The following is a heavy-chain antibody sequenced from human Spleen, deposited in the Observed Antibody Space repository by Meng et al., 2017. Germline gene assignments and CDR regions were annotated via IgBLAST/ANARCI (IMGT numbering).Heavy chain of an antibody. CDR3: AKDINPGTFNLLDS. D-gene: IGHD1-26*01. CDR2: ISWDSGNI. CDR1: GFTFEDYA. J-gene: IGHJ4*02. V-gene: IGHV3-9*01. Sequence: SLKISCAASGFTFEDYAMHWVRQTPGKGLEWVSGISWDSGNIGYADSVKGRFTISRDNAKNSLYLQMNSLRAEDTALYYCAKDINPGTFNLLDSWGQGALVTVS.